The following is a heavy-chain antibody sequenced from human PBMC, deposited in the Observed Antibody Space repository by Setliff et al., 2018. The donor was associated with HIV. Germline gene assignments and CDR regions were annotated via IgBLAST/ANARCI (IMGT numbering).Heavy chain of an antibody. CDR3: ARSGGIGNYHWDV. D-gene: IGHD3-16*01. CDR1: GYIFTNYW. CDR2: VYPGDSVT. J-gene: IGHJ6*03. Sequence: GESLKISCKASGYIFTNYWIGWVRQMPGKGLEWIGVVYPGDSVTRYGPSFQGQVSISADRSITTAYLQWDSLKASDTAMYYCARSGGIGNYHWDVWGKGTTVTVSS. V-gene: IGHV5-51*01.